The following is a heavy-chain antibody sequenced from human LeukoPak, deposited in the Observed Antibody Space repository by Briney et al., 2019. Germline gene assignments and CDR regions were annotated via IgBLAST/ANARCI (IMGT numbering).Heavy chain of an antibody. CDR3: ARGPSHGAFDI. V-gene: IGHV1-2*02. CDR1: GYTFTGYY. Sequence: ASVKVSCKASGYTFTGYYIHWLRQSPRQGLEWLGCIDPNTAGAKYAQKFQGRVSVTRDTSINTAYMELSSLTSDDTAVYYCARGPSHGAFDIWGQGTMFTVSS. CDR2: IDPNTAGA. J-gene: IGHJ3*02.